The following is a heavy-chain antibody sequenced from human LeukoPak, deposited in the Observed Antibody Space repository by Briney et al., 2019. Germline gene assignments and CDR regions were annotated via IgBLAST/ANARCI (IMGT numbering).Heavy chain of an antibody. J-gene: IGHJ4*02. D-gene: IGHD6-6*01. CDR1: GYTFTSYG. CDR3: AREFRVSSSSGRAYVN. V-gene: IGHV1-18*01. Sequence: ASVKVSCKASGYTFTSYGISWVRQAPGQGLEWMGWISAYNGNTNYAQKLQGRVTMTTDTSTSTAYMELRSLRSDDTAVYYCAREFRVSSSSGRAYVNWGQGTLVTVSS. CDR2: ISAYNGNT.